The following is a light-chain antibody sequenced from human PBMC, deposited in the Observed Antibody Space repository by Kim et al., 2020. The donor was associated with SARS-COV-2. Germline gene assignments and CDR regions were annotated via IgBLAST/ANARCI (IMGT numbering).Light chain of an antibody. Sequence: DIQMTQSPSTLSASVGDGVTITCRASHNINNWLAWFQVKPGKAPKLLIYHASTLESGVPSRFSGSGSGTEFTLTISSLQPDDFATYYCQKNDGPFGRGTKLEI. CDR1: HNINNW. J-gene: IGKJ2*01. CDR3: QKNDGP. V-gene: IGKV1-5*01. CDR2: HAS.